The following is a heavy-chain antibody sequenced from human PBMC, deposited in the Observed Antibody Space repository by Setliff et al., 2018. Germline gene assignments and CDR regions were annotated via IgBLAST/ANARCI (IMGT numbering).Heavy chain of an antibody. V-gene: IGHV4-61*05. D-gene: IGHD3-3*01. Sequence: SETLSLTCTVSDDSITSSKYSLAWVRQPPGKALEWIGNIFYIGRSHSNPSLKSRLTMSVDKTKNQFSLNLTSVTAADTAVYYCARTHSIIKIFGVVSLLYHMDVWGTGTTVTVSS. CDR3: ARTHSIIKIFGVVSLLYHMDV. CDR2: IFYIGRS. CDR1: DDSITSSKYS. J-gene: IGHJ6*03.